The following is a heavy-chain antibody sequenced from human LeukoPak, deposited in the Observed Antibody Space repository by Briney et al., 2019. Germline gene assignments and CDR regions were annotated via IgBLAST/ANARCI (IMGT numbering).Heavy chain of an antibody. CDR3: ARQGWELLRPYFDY. CDR1: GGSISSYY. V-gene: IGHV4-59*08. J-gene: IGHJ4*02. CDR2: IYYSGST. Sequence: KPSETLSLTCTVSGGSISSYYWSWIRQPPGKGLEWIGDIYYSGSTNYNPSLKSRVTISVDTSKNQFSLKLSSVTAADTAVYYCARQGWELLRPYFDYWGQGTLVTVSS. D-gene: IGHD1-26*01.